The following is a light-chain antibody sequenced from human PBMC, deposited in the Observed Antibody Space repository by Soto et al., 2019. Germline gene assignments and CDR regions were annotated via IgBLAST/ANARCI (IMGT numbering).Light chain of an antibody. CDR3: LQHRTYPLT. J-gene: IGKJ1*01. Sequence: DSQMTQFPSSLSASVGDRVTITCRASQGMRNDLAWYQQKPGKAPKRLIYAASSLQSGVPSRFSGSGSGTEFTLAISSLQPEDFANFYCLQHRTYPLTFGQGTKVEIK. CDR2: AAS. V-gene: IGKV1-17*01. CDR1: QGMRND.